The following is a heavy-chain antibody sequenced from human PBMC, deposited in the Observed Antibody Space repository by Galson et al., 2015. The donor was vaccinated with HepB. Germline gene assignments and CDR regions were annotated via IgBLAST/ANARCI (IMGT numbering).Heavy chain of an antibody. D-gene: IGHD3-22*01. V-gene: IGHV3-48*01. CDR2: ISGGSKTI. CDR1: GFSFSVHS. CDR3: AAHDSSGYYYYYYYMDV. Sequence: SLRLSCAASGFSFSVHSINWVRQAPGKGLQWVSYISGGSKTILYADSVKGRFTISRDNGKNSPYLQMNSLRAEDTAVYYCAAHDSSGYYYYYYYMDVWGKGTTVTVSS. J-gene: IGHJ6*03.